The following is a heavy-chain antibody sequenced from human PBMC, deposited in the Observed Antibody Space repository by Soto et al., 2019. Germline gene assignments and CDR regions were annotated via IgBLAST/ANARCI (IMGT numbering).Heavy chain of an antibody. J-gene: IGHJ6*03. Sequence: GGSLRLSCAASGFTFSSYGMHWVRQAPGKGLEWVASIRYDGSNIYYADSVKGRFTISRDNSKNSLYLQMNSLRAEDTAVYYCARPRKYGDYVGYMDVWGKGTTVTVSS. V-gene: IGHV3-33*01. CDR3: ARPRKYGDYVGYMDV. CDR2: IRYDGSNI. CDR1: GFTFSSYG. D-gene: IGHD4-17*01.